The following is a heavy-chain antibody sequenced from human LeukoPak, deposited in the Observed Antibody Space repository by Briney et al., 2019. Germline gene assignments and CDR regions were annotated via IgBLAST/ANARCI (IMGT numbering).Heavy chain of an antibody. CDR3: AKDGPQYYYGSGSYLDY. D-gene: IGHD3-10*01. CDR2: ISGSGGST. V-gene: IGHV3-23*01. J-gene: IGHJ4*02. CDR1: GFAFSSYA. Sequence: GGSLRLSCAASGFAFSSYAMSWVRQAPGKGLEWVSAISGSGGSTYYADSVKGRFTISRDNSKNTLYLQMNSLRAEDTAVYYCAKDGPQYYYGSGSYLDYWGQGTLVTVSS.